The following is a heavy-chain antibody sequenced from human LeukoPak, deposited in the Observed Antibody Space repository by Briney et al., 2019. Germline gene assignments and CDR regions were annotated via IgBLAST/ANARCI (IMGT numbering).Heavy chain of an antibody. D-gene: IGHD3-9*01. CDR1: GFTFSSYG. Sequence: GRSLRLSCAASGFTFSSYGRQWVRQAPGKGLEWVAVIWYDGSNKYYADSVKGRFTISRDNSKNTLYLQMNSLRAEDTAVYYCAKGILTGRNKPEIYYYYMDVWGKGTTVTVSS. J-gene: IGHJ6*03. V-gene: IGHV3-33*06. CDR3: AKGILTGRNKPEIYYYYMDV. CDR2: IWYDGSNK.